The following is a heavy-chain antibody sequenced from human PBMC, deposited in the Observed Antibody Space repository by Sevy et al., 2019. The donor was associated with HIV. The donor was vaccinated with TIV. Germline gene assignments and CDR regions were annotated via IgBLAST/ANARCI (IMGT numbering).Heavy chain of an antibody. CDR1: GFTFSTYS. J-gene: IGHJ5*02. V-gene: IGHV3-48*01. Sequence: GGSLRLSCAASGFTFSTYSMNWVRQAPGKGLEWVSYISSTSSTIYYADSVKGRFTISRDNAKNSLYLQMKSLRAEDTAVYYCARVGYRGGWYWFDPWGQGTLVTVSS. CDR2: ISSTSSTI. CDR3: ARVGYRGGWYWFDP. D-gene: IGHD6-19*01.